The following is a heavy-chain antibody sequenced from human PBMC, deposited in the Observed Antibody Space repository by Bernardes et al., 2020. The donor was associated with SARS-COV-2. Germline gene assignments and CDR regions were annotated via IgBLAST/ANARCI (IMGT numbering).Heavy chain of an antibody. CDR1: GGSISSGGYY. CDR3: ARGTTSGLTENFDY. CDR2: IYYSGST. Sequence: TLSLTCTVSGGSISSGGYYWSWIRQHPGKGLEWIGYIYYSGSTYYNPSLKSRVTISVDTSKNQFSLKLSSVTAADTAVYYCARGTTSGLTENFDYWGQGTLVTVSS. V-gene: IGHV4-31*03. J-gene: IGHJ4*02. D-gene: IGHD1-1*01.